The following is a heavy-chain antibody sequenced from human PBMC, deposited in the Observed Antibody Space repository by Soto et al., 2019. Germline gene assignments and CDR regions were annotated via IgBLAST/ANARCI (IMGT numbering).Heavy chain of an antibody. CDR1: GGSFSGYY. V-gene: IGHV4-34*01. D-gene: IGHD3-10*01. CDR3: ARGRRFYYGSGSYYNTIDY. J-gene: IGHJ4*02. Sequence: SETLSLTCAVYGGSFSGYYWSWIRQPPGKXLEWNGEINHSGSTNYNPSLKSRVTISVDTSKNQFSLKLSSVTAADTAVYYCARGRRFYYGSGSYYNTIDYWGQGTLVTVSS. CDR2: INHSGST.